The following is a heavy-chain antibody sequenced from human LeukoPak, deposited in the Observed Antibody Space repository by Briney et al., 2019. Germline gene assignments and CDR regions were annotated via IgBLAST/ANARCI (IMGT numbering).Heavy chain of an antibody. V-gene: IGHV3-30*04. J-gene: IGHJ4*02. Sequence: GGSLRLSCAASGFTFDDYAMHWVRQAPDKGLEWVAAISNDGSNKYYADSVKGRFTISRDNSKNTLYLQMNSLRAEDTAVYYCAKVDIVATIDAGRLVDYWGQGTLVTVSS. CDR3: AKVDIVATIDAGRLVDY. CDR1: GFTFDDYA. CDR2: ISNDGSNK. D-gene: IGHD5-12*01.